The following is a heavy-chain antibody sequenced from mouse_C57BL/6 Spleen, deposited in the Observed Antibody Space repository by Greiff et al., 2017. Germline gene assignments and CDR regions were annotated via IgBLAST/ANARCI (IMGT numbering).Heavy chain of an antibody. J-gene: IGHJ1*03. CDR1: GFNIKNTY. CDR2: IDPANGNT. CDR3: ARSDYYGSSFWYFDV. D-gene: IGHD1-1*01. V-gene: IGHV14-3*01. Sequence: VQLQQSVAELVRPGASVKLSCTASGFNIKNTYMHWVKQRPEQGLEWIGRIDPANGNTKYAPKFQGKATITADTSSNTAYLQLSSLTSEDTAIYYCARSDYYGSSFWYFDVWGTGTTVTVSS.